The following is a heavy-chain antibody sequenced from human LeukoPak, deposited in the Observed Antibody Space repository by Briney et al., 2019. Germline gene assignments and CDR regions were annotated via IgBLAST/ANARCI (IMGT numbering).Heavy chain of an antibody. CDR3: AKAPGKDYYYFDY. V-gene: IGHV3-23*01. J-gene: IGHJ4*02. D-gene: IGHD2/OR15-2a*01. Sequence: PGGSLRLSCAASGFTFSSYAMTWVRQAPGKGLEWVSSFSGSGGSTYYADSVKGRFTISRDNSANTLYLQMNSLRAEDTAVYYCAKAPGKDYYYFDYWGQGTLATVSS. CDR2: FSGSGGST. CDR1: GFTFSSYA.